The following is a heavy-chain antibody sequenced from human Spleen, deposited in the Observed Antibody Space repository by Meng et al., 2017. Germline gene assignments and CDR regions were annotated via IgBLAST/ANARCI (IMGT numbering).Heavy chain of an antibody. CDR3: ARGPTTMAHDFDY. D-gene: IGHD4-11*01. Sequence: QVQHNQGGSGLLKPSETRSCTGVVCGGSFSDYYWSWIRQPPGKGLEWMGEINHSGSTNYNPSIESRATISVDTPQNNLSLKLSSVTAADSAVYYCARGPTTMAHDFDYWGQGTLVTVSS. CDR2: INHSGST. J-gene: IGHJ4*02. V-gene: IGHV4-34*01. CDR1: GGSFSDYY.